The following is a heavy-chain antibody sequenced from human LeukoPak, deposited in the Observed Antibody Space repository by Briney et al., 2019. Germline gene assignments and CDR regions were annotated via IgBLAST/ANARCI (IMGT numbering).Heavy chain of an antibody. CDR1: DGSLSSGGYY. CDR2: IYYSGST. D-gene: IGHD1-26*01. CDR3: ARELGGSYFRSGAFDI. J-gene: IGHJ3*02. V-gene: IGHV4-31*03. Sequence: PSETLSLTCIVSDGSLSSGGYYWSWISQHPGKGLEWIGYIYYSGSTYYNPSLKSRVTISVDTSKNQFSLKLSSVTAADTAVYYCARELGGSYFRSGAFDIWGQGTMVTVSS.